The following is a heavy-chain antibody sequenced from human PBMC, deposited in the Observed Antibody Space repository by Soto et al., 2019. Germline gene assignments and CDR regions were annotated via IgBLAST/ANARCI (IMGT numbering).Heavy chain of an antibody. V-gene: IGHV1-2*02. J-gene: IGHJ5*02. CDR3: ARMIIGGFKGTWVDP. Sequence: QVQLLQSGAEVKKPGASVKVSCEASGYTFTAYYIHWVRQAPGQGLEWMGWINPHSGDTNYAQKFQGRVSMSRDTSTSTAYMALSRLTHDDTAVYSCARMIIGGFKGTWVDPWGQGTLVTVSS. CDR2: INPHSGDT. CDR1: GYTFTAYY. D-gene: IGHD3-16*01.